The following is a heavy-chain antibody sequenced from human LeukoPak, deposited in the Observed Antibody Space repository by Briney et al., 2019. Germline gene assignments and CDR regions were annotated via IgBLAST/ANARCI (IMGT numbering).Heavy chain of an antibody. CDR3: ARGESLGPPTHGP. V-gene: IGHV3-30-3*01. CDR2: ISYDGSNK. CDR1: GFTFSSYA. Sequence: QSGGSLRLSCAASGFTFSSYAMHWVRQAPGKGLEWVAVISYDGSNKYYADSVKGRFTISRDNSKNTLYLQMNSLRAEDTAVYYCARGESLGPPTHGPWGQGTLVTVSS. J-gene: IGHJ5*02. D-gene: IGHD3-16*01.